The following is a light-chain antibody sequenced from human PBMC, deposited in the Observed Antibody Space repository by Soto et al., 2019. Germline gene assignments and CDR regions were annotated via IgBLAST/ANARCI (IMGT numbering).Light chain of an antibody. CDR1: QRISTW. V-gene: IGKV1-5*03. CDR3: QQYNSYST. CDR2: KES. Sequence: DIQMTQSPSTLSASVGDRVTITCRSRQRISTWLAWYQQKPGKAPKRLVYKESTLERGVPSRFSGSGSGTEFTLISSSRQPDDFATYYCQQYNSYSTFGQGPKVEIK. J-gene: IGKJ1*01.